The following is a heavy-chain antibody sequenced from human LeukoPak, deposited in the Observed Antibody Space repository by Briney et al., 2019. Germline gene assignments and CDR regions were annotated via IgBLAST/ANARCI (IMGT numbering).Heavy chain of an antibody. CDR1: GSTFSSYE. J-gene: IGHJ4*02. CDR3: ARDSRVPAAPSDY. V-gene: IGHV3-48*03. CDR2: ISTSGGTI. D-gene: IGHD2-2*01. Sequence: GGSLRLSCAASGSTFSSYEMNWVRQAPGKGLEWVSYISTSGGTIYYADSVKGRFTISRDNAKNSLYLQMNSLRAEDTAVYYCARDSRVPAAPSDYWGQGTLVTVSS.